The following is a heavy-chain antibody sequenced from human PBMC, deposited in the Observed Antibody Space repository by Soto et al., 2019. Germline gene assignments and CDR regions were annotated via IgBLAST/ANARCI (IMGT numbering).Heavy chain of an antibody. Sequence: QVQLVQSGAEVKKPGASVKVSCKTSGYTFSSHGISWVRQAPGQGLEWMGRIRGDSGDTNHALKFQGRISMTTDTSTDTAYMELRSLRSDDTAVYFCARDLRGSCTSDACFYFDYWGQGTLVTVSS. CDR1: GYTFSSHG. V-gene: IGHV1-18*04. CDR3: ARDLRGSCTSDACFYFDY. J-gene: IGHJ4*02. CDR2: IRGDSGDT. D-gene: IGHD2-8*02.